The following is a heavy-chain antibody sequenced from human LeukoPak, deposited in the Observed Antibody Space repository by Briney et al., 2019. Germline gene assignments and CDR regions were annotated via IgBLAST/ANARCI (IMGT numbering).Heavy chain of an antibody. D-gene: IGHD1-1*01. V-gene: IGHV4-38-2*02. Sequence: SETLSLTCTVSGYSISSGYYWGWIRQPPGKGLEWIGSIYHSGSTYYNPSLKSRVTISVDTSKNQFPLKLSSVTAADTAVYYCARVRGSDNSAFDYWGQGTLVTVSS. J-gene: IGHJ4*02. CDR3: ARVRGSDNSAFDY. CDR1: GYSISSGYY. CDR2: IYHSGST.